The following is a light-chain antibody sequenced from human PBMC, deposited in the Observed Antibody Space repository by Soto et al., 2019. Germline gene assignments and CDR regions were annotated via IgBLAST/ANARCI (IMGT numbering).Light chain of an antibody. Sequence: EIVLTQSPVTLSLSPGERATLSFRASQSINNYLAWYQQKPGQAPRLLIYDASNRATGIPARFSGSGSGTDFTLTISSLEPEDFAVYYCQQRFNWQVTFGQGTRLEIK. CDR3: QQRFNWQVT. CDR2: DAS. V-gene: IGKV3-11*01. CDR1: QSINNY. J-gene: IGKJ5*01.